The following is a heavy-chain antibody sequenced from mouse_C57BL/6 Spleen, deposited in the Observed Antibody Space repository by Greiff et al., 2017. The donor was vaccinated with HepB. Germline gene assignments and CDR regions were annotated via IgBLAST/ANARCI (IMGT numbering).Heavy chain of an antibody. CDR1: GYTFTSYW. CDR3: ARMPHYYGSSSDY. CDR2: IHPNSGST. J-gene: IGHJ2*01. V-gene: IGHV1-64*01. D-gene: IGHD1-1*01. Sequence: VQLQQPGAELVKPGASVKLSCKASGYTFTSYWMHWVKQRPGQGLEWIGMIHPNSGSTNYNEKFKSKATLTVDKSSSTAYMQLSSLTSEDSAVYYCARMPHYYGSSSDYWGQGTTLTVSS.